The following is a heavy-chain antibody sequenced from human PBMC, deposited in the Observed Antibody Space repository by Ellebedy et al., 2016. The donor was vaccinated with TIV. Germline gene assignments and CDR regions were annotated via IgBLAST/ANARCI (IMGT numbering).Heavy chain of an antibody. CDR1: GGSISSSSYY. Sequence: SETLSLTXTVSGGSISSSSYYWGWIRQPPGKGLEWIGSIYYSGSTYYNPSLKSRVTISVDTSKNQFSLKLSSVTAADTAVYYCATSRSCSGGSCSYYWGQGTLVTVSS. CDR3: ATSRSCSGGSCSYY. V-gene: IGHV4-39*01. CDR2: IYYSGST. J-gene: IGHJ4*02. D-gene: IGHD2-15*01.